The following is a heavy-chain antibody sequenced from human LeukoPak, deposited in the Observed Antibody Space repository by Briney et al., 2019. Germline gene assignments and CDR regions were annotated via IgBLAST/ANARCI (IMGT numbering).Heavy chain of an antibody. D-gene: IGHD3-10*01. CDR1: GFTFSSYA. Sequence: GGSLRLSCAASGFTFSSYAMHWVRQAPGKGLEYVSAISSNGGSTYYANSVKGRFTISRDNSKNTLYLQMGSLRAEDTAVYYCARENTMVRGVITAFDFWGQGTLVTASS. CDR3: ARENTMVRGVITAFDF. V-gene: IGHV3-64*01. CDR2: ISSNGGST. J-gene: IGHJ4*02.